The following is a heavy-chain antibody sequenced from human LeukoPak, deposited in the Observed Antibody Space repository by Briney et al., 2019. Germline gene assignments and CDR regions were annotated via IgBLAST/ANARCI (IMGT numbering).Heavy chain of an antibody. J-gene: IGHJ4*02. Sequence: GGSLRLSCAASGFTVSSNYMRWVRQAPGKGLEWVSTIYSGGSTYYALSVKGRFTISRDNSKNTLYLQMNSLRADDTAVYYCARGSNWDLLDYWGQGTLVTVSS. CDR2: IYSGGST. D-gene: IGHD1-26*01. V-gene: IGHV3-66*01. CDR1: GFTVSSNY. CDR3: ARGSNWDLLDY.